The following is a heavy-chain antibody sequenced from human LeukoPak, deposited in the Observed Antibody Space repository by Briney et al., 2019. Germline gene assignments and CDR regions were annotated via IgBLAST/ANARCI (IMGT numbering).Heavy chain of an antibody. CDR1: GFTVSSSF. J-gene: IGHJ4*02. CDR2: IYTGGST. V-gene: IGHV3-53*01. CDR3: ARDHHSSSWYDIYFDY. Sequence: PGGSLRLSCAASGFTVSSSFLSWVRQAPGKGLEWVSVIYTGGSTYYADSVKGRFTISRDNSKNTVYLQMNSLRAEDTAVYYCARDHHSSSWYDIYFDYWGQGTLVTVSS. D-gene: IGHD6-13*01.